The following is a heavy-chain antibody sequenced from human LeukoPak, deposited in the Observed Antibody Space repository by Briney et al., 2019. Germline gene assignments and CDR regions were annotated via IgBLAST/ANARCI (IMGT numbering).Heavy chain of an antibody. V-gene: IGHV4-4*07. CDR3: ARDLPITIFGVVTSGYYYYYMDV. CDR2: IYTSGST. J-gene: IGHJ6*03. D-gene: IGHD3-3*01. CDR1: GGSISSYY. Sequence: SETLSLTCTVSGGSISSYYWSWIRQPAGKGLEWIGRIYTSGSTNYNPSLKSRVTMSVDTSKNQFSLKLSSVTAADTAVYYCARDLPITIFGVVTSGYYYYYMDVWGKGTTVTVSS.